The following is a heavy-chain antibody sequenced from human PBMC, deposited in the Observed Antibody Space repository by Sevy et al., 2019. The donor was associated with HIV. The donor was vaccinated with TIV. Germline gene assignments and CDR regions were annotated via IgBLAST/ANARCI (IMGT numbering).Heavy chain of an antibody. CDR2: IKSKTDGGTT. V-gene: IGHV3-15*01. CDR1: GFTFSNAW. Sequence: GGSLRLSCAASGFTFSNAWMSWVRQAPGKGLEWVGRIKSKTDGGTTDYAAPVKGRFTISRDDSKNTLYLQMNSLKTEDTAVSYSTTDKGFAGRFDPWGQGTLVTVSS. CDR3: TTDKGFAGRFDP. J-gene: IGHJ5*02. D-gene: IGHD3-3*01.